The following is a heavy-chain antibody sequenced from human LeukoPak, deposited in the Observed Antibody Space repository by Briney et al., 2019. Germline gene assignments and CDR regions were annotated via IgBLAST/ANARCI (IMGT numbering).Heavy chain of an antibody. CDR1: GFTFSSYW. CDR3: VRALDY. V-gene: IGHV3-74*01. CDR2: VKSDGSAT. Sequence: GGSLRLSCAASGFTFSSYWMHWVSQAPGKGLEWVSHVKSDGSATSYADSVKGRFTISRDSAKNTLYLQMNSLRAEDTAVYYCVRALDYWGQGTLVTVSS. J-gene: IGHJ4*02.